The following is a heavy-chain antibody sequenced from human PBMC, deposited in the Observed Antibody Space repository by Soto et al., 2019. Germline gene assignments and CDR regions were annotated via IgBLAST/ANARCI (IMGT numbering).Heavy chain of an antibody. CDR1: GGSISRYY. Sequence: SETLSHPXSVSGGSISRYYWSWIRQPPGKGLEWIGYAYYSGDTDYNPSLKSRVTMAVDASKSKVSLKLSSVTAADTAVYYCARDRSTYGGGGTGEVKENWFDPWGQGALVTVSS. J-gene: IGHJ5*02. V-gene: IGHV4-59*01. CDR2: AYYSGDT. D-gene: IGHD2-8*01. CDR3: ARDRSTYGGGGTGEVKENWFDP.